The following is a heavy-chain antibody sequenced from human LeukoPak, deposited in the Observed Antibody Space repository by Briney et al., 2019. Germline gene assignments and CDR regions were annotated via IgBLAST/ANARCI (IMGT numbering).Heavy chain of an antibody. D-gene: IGHD4-23*01. CDR3: AKKIEGNSRYYYHSMDV. Sequence: GGSLRLSCAASGFTFSSYGMHWVRQAPGKGLEWVSGLSGSGGTTYYADSVKGRFTISRDNIKNILYLQMSSLRAEDTAVYYCAKKIEGNSRYYYHSMDVWGKGTTVTISS. CDR2: LSGSGGTT. V-gene: IGHV3-23*01. CDR1: GFTFSSYG. J-gene: IGHJ6*03.